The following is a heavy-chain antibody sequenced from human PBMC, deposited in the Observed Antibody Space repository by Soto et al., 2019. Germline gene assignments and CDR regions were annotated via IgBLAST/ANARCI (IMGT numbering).Heavy chain of an antibody. V-gene: IGHV1-3*01. CDR2: INAATGNT. CDR1: GYNFTNHA. Sequence: QVDIVQSGAEVKIPGASVNVSCRSSGYNFTNHAMHWVRQAPGQSLEWLGWINAATGNTQFSEKFQDRVTMIRDTSANTAYLELSSLRSEDTAVYYCVRGAARLPPRTRAFDLWGRGTLVTVSS. D-gene: IGHD5-12*01. CDR3: VRGAARLPPRTRAFDL. J-gene: IGHJ3*01.